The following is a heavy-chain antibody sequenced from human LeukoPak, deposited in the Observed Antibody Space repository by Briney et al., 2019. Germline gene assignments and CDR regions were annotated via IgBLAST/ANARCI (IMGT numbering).Heavy chain of an antibody. J-gene: IGHJ6*02. CDR1: GGSFSSGSYY. D-gene: IGHD5-12*01. Sequence: SETLSLTCTVSGGSFSSGSYYWSWIRQPPGKGLEWIGNIYNSVRTNYNPSLKSRVTISVDTSKNQLSLKLSSVTAADTAVYFCVRDLVATIDHYYYGMDVWGQGTTVTVSS. CDR3: VRDLVATIDHYYYGMDV. CDR2: IYNSVRT. V-gene: IGHV4-61*01.